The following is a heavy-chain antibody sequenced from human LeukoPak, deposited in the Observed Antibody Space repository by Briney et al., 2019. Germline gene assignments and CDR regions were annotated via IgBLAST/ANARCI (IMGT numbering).Heavy chain of an antibody. CDR1: GGSISSGGYS. V-gene: IGHV4-30-2*01. CDR3: AKAPDYYDRSGYPFWYFDL. D-gene: IGHD3-22*01. J-gene: IGHJ2*01. CDR2: IYHSGST. Sequence: PSETLSLTCAVSGGSISSGGYSWSWLRQPPGKGLEWIVYIYHSGSTYYNPSLKSRFTISVDRSKNQFSLKLSSVTPADTAVYYCAKAPDYYDRSGYPFWYFDLWGRGTLVTVSS.